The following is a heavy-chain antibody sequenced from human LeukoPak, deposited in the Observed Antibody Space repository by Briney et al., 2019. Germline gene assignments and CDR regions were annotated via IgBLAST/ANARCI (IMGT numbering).Heavy chain of an antibody. Sequence: ASVKVSCKASGYTFTGHYIHWVRQAPGQGLEWMGMINPSGGSTTYAQKFQGRVTMTRDTSTSTVYMELSSLRSEDTAVYYCARDVGSSSWYFDYWGQGTLVTVSS. CDR2: INPSGGST. J-gene: IGHJ4*02. CDR3: ARDVGSSSWYFDY. D-gene: IGHD6-13*01. CDR1: GYTFTGHY. V-gene: IGHV1-46*01.